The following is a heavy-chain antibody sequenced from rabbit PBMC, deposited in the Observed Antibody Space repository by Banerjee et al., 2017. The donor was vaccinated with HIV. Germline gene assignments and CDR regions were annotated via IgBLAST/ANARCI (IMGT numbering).Heavy chain of an antibody. CDR2: IDTGSGYT. Sequence: QEQLEESGGDLVKPEGSLTLTCTASGFSFSSDAMCWVRQAPGKGLEWIACIDTGSGYTYYASWAKGRFTITKTSSTTVTLQVTSLTAADTATYFCARGGSSHDLWGPGTLVTVS. V-gene: IGHV1S45*01. D-gene: IGHD4-2*01. J-gene: IGHJ4*01. CDR1: GFSFSSDA. CDR3: ARGGSSHDL.